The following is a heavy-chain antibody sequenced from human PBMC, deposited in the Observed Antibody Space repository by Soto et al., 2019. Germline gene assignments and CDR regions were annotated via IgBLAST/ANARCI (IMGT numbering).Heavy chain of an antibody. CDR3: ARKMFMVRGVIGLDY. D-gene: IGHD3-10*01. J-gene: IGHJ4*02. V-gene: IGHV3-33*01. CDR2: IWYDGSNK. CDR1: GFTFSSYG. Sequence: GGSLRLSCAASGFTFSSYGMHWVRQAPGKGLEWVAVIWYDGSNKYYADSVKGRFTISRDNSKNTLYLQMNSLRAEDTAVYYCARKMFMVRGVIGLDYWGQGTLVTVSS.